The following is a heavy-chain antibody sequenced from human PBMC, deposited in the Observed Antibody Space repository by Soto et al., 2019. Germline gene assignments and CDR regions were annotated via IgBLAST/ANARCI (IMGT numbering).Heavy chain of an antibody. Sequence: QVQLVESGGGVVQPGRSLRLSCAASGFTFSSYGMHWVRQAPGKGLEWVAVIWYDGSNKYYADSVKGRFTISRDNSKNTLYLQMNSLRAEDTAVYYCARVVGSGWASADYFQHWGPGTLVTVSS. D-gene: IGHD6-19*01. CDR2: IWYDGSNK. V-gene: IGHV3-33*01. CDR1: GFTFSSYG. CDR3: ARVVGSGWASADYFQH. J-gene: IGHJ1*01.